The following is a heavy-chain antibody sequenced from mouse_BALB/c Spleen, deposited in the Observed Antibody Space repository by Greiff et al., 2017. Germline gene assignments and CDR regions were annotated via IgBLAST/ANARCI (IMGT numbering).Heavy chain of an antibody. CDR3: ARGGYDLDY. Sequence: EVQLVESGGGLVQPGGSLRLSCATSGFTFTDYYMSWVRQPPGKALEWLGFIRNKANGYTTEYSASVKGRFTISRDNSQSILYLQMNTLRAEDSATYYCARGGYDLDYWGQGTTLTVSS. D-gene: IGHD2-2*01. V-gene: IGHV7-3*02. CDR2: IRNKANGYTT. J-gene: IGHJ2*01. CDR1: GFTFTDYY.